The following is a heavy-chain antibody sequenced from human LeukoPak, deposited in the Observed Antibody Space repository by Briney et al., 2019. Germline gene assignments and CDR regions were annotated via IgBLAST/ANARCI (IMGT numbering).Heavy chain of an antibody. CDR2: ISGSGGST. J-gene: IGHJ4*02. CDR3: AKKEEGKGSGGGNDY. Sequence: GGSLRLSCAASGFTFSSYGMSWVRQAPGKGLEWVSAISGSGGSTYYADSVKGRFTISRDNSKNTLYLQMNSLRAEDTAVYYCAKKEEGKGSGGGNDYWGQGTLVTVSS. D-gene: IGHD3-10*01. V-gene: IGHV3-23*01. CDR1: GFTFSSYG.